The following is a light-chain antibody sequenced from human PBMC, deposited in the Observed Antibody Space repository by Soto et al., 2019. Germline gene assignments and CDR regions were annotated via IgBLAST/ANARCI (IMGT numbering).Light chain of an antibody. J-gene: IGKJ1*01. CDR2: GAS. CDR3: QQYSIWRT. CDR1: QSVSNN. V-gene: IGKV3-15*01. Sequence: EIVFTQSPSTLSLSPGERATLSCRASQSVSNNYLAWYQQKPGQAPRLLIYGASTRATGIPARFSGSGSGTEFTLTISGLQSEDFAVYYCQQYSIWRTFGQGTKVDIK.